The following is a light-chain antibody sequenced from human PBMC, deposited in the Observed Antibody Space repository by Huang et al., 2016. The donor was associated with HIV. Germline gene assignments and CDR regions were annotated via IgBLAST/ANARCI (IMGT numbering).Light chain of an antibody. CDR2: AAS. CDR3: QQSHSTRT. V-gene: IGKV1-39*01. CDR1: QSISSY. Sequence: DIQMTQSPSSLSASVGDRVTITCRASQSISSYLNWYQQKPGKAPKLLIYAASSLQSGVPSRLSGSGSGTDFSITISSLQPEDFATYYCQQSHSTRTFGQGTKVEIK. J-gene: IGKJ1*01.